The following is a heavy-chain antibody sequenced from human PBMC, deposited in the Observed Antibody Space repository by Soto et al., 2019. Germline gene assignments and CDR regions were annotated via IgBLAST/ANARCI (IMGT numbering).Heavy chain of an antibody. J-gene: IGHJ6*04. CDR2: ISSSSSTI. CDR3: ARGLYFAETSGMDV. D-gene: IGHD3-9*01. Sequence: GGSLRLSCAASGFTFSSYSMNWVRQAPGKGLEWVSYISSSSSTIYYADSVKGRFTISRDNAKNSLYLQMNSLRDEDTAVYYCARGLYFAETSGMDVWCKENAVTIYS. CDR1: GFTFSSYS. V-gene: IGHV3-48*02.